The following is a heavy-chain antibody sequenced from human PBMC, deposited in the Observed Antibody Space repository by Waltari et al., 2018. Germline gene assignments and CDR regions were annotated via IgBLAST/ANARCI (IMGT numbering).Heavy chain of an antibody. CDR3: ARDRALYSSSSLLDY. V-gene: IGHV3-30-3*01. J-gene: IGHJ4*02. D-gene: IGHD6-6*01. CDR1: GLTFSSYA. Sequence: QVQLVESGGGVVQPGRCLRQSCAASGLTFSSYAMNWVRQAHGKGPEWGAVIAYDGSNKYYADSVKGRFTISRDNSKNTLYLQMNSLRAEDTAVYYCARDRALYSSSSLLDYWGQGTLVTVSS. CDR2: IAYDGSNK.